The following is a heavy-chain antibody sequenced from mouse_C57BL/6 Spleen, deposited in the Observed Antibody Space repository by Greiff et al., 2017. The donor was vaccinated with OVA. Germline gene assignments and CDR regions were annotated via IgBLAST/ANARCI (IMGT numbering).Heavy chain of an antibody. CDR2: IYPSDSET. D-gene: IGHD1-1*01. CDR1: GYTFTSYW. V-gene: IGHV1-61*01. J-gene: IGHJ2*01. Sequence: QVQLQQPGAELVRPGSSVKLSCKASGYTFTSYWMDWVKQRPGQGLEWIGNIYPSDSETHYNQKFKDKATLTVDKSSSTAYMQLSSLTSEDSAVYYCARGNYYGRRHFDEWGQGTTLTVSA. CDR3: ARGNYYGRRHFDE.